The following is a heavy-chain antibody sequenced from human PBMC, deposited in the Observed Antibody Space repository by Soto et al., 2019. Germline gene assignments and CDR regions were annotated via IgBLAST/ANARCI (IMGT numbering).Heavy chain of an antibody. J-gene: IGHJ3*02. CDR2: IKQDGSEK. CDR1: GFTFSSYW. Sequence: GGSLRLSCAASGFTFSSYWMSWVRQAPGKGLEWVANIKQDGSEKYYVDSVKGRFTISRDNAKNSLYLQMNSLRAEDTAVYYCAKSTCFCFGESMEDYSHILRQGTMVTVSS. CDR3: AKSTCFCFGESMEDYSHI. V-gene: IGHV3-7*01. D-gene: IGHD3-10*01.